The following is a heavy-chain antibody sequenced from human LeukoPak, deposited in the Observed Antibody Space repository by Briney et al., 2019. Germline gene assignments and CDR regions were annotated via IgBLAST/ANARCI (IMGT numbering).Heavy chain of an antibody. CDR1: GGSFSGYY. J-gene: IGHJ4*02. CDR2: IYTSGST. CDR3: ARDLYYFDY. Sequence: SETLSLTCAVYGGSFSGYYWSWIRQPAGKGLEWIGRIYTSGSTNYNPSLKSRVTMSVDTSKNQFSLELSSVTAADTAVYYCARDLYYFDYWGQGTLVTVSS. D-gene: IGHD2/OR15-2a*01. V-gene: IGHV4-4*07.